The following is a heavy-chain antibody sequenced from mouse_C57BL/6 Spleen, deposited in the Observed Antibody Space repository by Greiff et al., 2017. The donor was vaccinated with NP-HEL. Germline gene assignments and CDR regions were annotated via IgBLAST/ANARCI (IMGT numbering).Heavy chain of an antibody. CDR1: GFTFSDYG. CDR2: ISSGSSTI. D-gene: IGHD3-2*02. J-gene: IGHJ3*01. V-gene: IGHV5-17*01. CDR3: ARQLMGGFAY. Sequence: EVKLMESGGGLVKPGGSLKLSCAASGFTFSDYGMHWVRQAPEKGLEWVAYISSGSSTIYYADTVKGRFTISRDNAKNTLFLQMTSLRSEDTAMYYCARQLMGGFAYWGQGTLVTVSA.